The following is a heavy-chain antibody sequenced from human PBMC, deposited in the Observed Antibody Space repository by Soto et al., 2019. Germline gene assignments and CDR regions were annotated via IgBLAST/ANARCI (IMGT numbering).Heavy chain of an antibody. CDR2: IYPRDSDT. V-gene: IGHV5-51*01. J-gene: IGHJ6*02. CDR3: AGPPGGFGEPADHYGMDV. CDR1: GYTFTTYW. D-gene: IGHD3-10*01. Sequence: GESLKISCKGSGYTFTTYWIGWVRQMPGKGLEWMGIIYPRDSDTRYSPSFQGQVTISADKSISTAYLQWSSLKASDTAMYYCAGPPGGFGEPADHYGMDVWGQGTTVTVSS.